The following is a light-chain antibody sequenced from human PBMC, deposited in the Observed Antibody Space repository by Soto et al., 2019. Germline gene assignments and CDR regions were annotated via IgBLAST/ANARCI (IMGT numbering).Light chain of an antibody. CDR1: SGHSSYA. CDR3: QTWDTGTWV. J-gene: IGLJ3*02. Sequence: QPVLTQSPSASASLGASVKLTCTLSSGHSSYAIAWHQQQPEKGPRYLMKLNSDGSHTKGDGIPDRFSGSSSGAERYLTISSLQSGDEADYYCQTWDTGTWVFGGGTQLTVL. CDR2: LNSDGSH. V-gene: IGLV4-69*01.